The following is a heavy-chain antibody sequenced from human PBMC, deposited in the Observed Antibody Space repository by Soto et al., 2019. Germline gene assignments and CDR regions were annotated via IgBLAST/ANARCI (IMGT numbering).Heavy chain of an antibody. D-gene: IGHD4-17*01. Sequence: GGSLRLSCAASGLTFSSYDMNWVRQAPGKELEWVSAIGVYANTYYADSVKGRLTISRDDSRNTVHLQLNSLRVDDTAVYYCARGSLFGDYGDFDFWGQGTLVTVSS. CDR3: ARGSLFGDYGDFDF. CDR1: GLTFSSYD. V-gene: IGHV3-23*01. CDR2: IGVYANT. J-gene: IGHJ4*02.